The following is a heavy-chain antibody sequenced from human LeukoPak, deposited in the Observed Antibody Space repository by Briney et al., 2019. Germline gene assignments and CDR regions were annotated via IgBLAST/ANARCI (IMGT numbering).Heavy chain of an antibody. CDR1: GGSISSYY. V-gene: IGHV4-59*01. D-gene: IGHD5-24*01. CDR2: IYYSGRT. Sequence: TSETLSLTCTVSGGSISSYYWSWIRQPPGKGLEWIGYIYYSGRTNYNPTLKSRVTISVDTSKNQFSLKLSSVTAADTAVYYCASKDGYNYGVIDYWGQGTLVTVSS. CDR3: ASKDGYNYGVIDY. J-gene: IGHJ4*02.